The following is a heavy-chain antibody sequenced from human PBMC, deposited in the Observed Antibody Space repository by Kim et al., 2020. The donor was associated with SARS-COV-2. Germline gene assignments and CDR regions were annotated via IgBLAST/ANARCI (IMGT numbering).Heavy chain of an antibody. D-gene: IGHD6-19*01. CDR1: GFTFSSYS. J-gene: IGHJ6*02. V-gene: IGHV3-21*01. CDR2: ISSSSYI. Sequence: GGSLRLSCAASGFTFSSYSMNWVRQAPGKGLEWVSSISSSSYIYYADSVKGRFTISRDNAKNSLYLQMNSLRAEDTAVYYCARDPYTAVADLYYYYGMDVWGQGTTVTVSS. CDR3: ARDPYTAVADLYYYYGMDV.